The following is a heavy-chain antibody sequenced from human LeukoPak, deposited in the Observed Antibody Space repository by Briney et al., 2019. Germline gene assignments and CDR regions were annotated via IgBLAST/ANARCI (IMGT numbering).Heavy chain of an antibody. J-gene: IGHJ4*02. CDR1: GYTFTSYG. CDR3: ARDSANPQYYYGSGSYYPLDY. V-gene: IGHV1-69*04. CDR2: IIPILGIA. D-gene: IGHD3-10*01. Sequence: SVKVSCKASGYTFTSYGISWVRQAPGQGLEWMGRIIPILGIANYAQKFQGRVTITADKSTSTAYMELSSLRSEDTAVYYCARDSANPQYYYGSGSYYPLDYWGQGTLVTVSS.